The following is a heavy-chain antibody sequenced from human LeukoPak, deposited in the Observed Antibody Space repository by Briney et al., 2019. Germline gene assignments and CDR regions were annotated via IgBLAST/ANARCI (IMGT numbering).Heavy chain of an antibody. CDR3: AAYYYGSGSSPGQYYFDY. D-gene: IGHD3-10*01. CDR2: INHSGST. J-gene: IGHJ4*02. CDR1: GGSFSGYY. V-gene: IGHV4-34*01. Sequence: PSETLSLTCAVYGGSFSGYYWSWIRQPPGKGLEWIGEINHSGSTNYNPSLKSRVTISVDTSKNQFSLKLSSVTAADTAVYYCAAYYYGSGSSPGQYYFDYRGQGTLVTVSS.